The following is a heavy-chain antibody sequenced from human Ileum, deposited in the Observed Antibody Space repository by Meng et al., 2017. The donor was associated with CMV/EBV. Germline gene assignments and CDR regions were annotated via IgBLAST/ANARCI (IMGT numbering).Heavy chain of an antibody. Sequence: VPMQESGPGLVKPSETLSLTCTGSGDSNTSFNWSWIRQPAGKALEWIGRIYHGGSTNYNPSLKSRVTLSVDTSKNQFSMRLTSVTAADTAVYYCARGPGGFGDFNFDYWGQGTLVTVSS. D-gene: IGHD3-16*01. V-gene: IGHV4-4*07. CDR2: IYHGGST. J-gene: IGHJ4*02. CDR1: GDSNTSFN. CDR3: ARGPGGFGDFNFDY.